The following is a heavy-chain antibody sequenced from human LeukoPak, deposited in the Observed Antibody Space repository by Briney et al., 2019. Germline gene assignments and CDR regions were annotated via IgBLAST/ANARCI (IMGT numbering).Heavy chain of an antibody. Sequence: GRSLRLSCAASGFTFSSYGMHWVRQAPGKGLEWVAVIWYDGSNKYYADSVKGRFTISRDNSKNTLYLQMNSLRAEDTAVYYCARETGGDTAMVLDYWGQGTLVTVSS. D-gene: IGHD5-18*01. J-gene: IGHJ4*02. CDR1: GFTFSSYG. CDR3: ARETGGDTAMVLDY. CDR2: IWYDGSNK. V-gene: IGHV3-33*01.